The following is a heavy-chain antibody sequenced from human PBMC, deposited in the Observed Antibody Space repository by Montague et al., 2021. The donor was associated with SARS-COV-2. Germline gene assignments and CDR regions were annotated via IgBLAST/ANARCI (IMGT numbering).Heavy chain of an antibody. J-gene: IGHJ4*02. D-gene: IGHD6-19*01. V-gene: IGHV4-39*01. CDR2: IYYSGST. Sequence: SETLSLTCTVSGGSISSSSYYWGWIRQPPGKGLEWIGSIYYSGSTYYNPFLKSRVTISVDTSENQFSLKLSSVTAADTAVYYCARQRRGGLVSTPRFFDYWGQGTLVTVSS. CDR1: GGSISSSSYY. CDR3: ARQRRGGLVSTPRFFDY.